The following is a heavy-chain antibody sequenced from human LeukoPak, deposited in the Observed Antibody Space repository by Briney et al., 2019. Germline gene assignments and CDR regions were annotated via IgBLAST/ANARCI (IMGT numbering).Heavy chain of an antibody. V-gene: IGHV3-43*01. D-gene: IGHD3-3*01. CDR1: GFTFDDYT. CDR3: ARAYDFWSGPGGY. J-gene: IGHJ4*02. CDR2: ISWDGGST. Sequence: GGSLRLSCAASGFTFDDYTMHWVRQAPGKGLEWVSLISWDGGSTYYADSVKGRFTISRDNAKNSLYLQMNSLRAEDTAVYYCARAYDFWSGPGGYWGQGTLVTVSS.